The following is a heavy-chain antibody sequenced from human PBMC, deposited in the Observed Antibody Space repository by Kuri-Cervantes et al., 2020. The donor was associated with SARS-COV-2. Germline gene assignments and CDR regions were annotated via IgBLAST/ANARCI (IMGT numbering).Heavy chain of an antibody. CDR1: GFTFSSYD. J-gene: IGHJ4*02. Sequence: GGSLRLSCAASGFTFSSYDMHWVRQATGKGLEWVSAIGTAGDTYYPGSVKGRFTISRDNSKNTLYLQMNSLRAEDTAVYYCARDSVFYSSGWYYFDYWGQRTLVTVSS. D-gene: IGHD6-19*01. CDR3: ARDSVFYSSGWYYFDY. CDR2: IGTAGDT. V-gene: IGHV3-13*01.